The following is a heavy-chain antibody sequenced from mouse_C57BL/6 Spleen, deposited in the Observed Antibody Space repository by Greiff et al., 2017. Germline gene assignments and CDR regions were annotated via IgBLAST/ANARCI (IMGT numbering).Heavy chain of an antibody. D-gene: IGHD2-5*01. Sequence: EVQLVESGGGLVKPGGSLKLSCAASGFTFSSYAMSWVRQTPEKRLEWVATISDGGSYTYYPDNVKGRFTISRDNAKNNLYLQMSHLKSEDTAMYYCAREVYSNSFAYWGQGTLVTVSA. V-gene: IGHV5-4*01. CDR2: ISDGGSYT. CDR3: AREVYSNSFAY. J-gene: IGHJ3*01. CDR1: GFTFSSYA.